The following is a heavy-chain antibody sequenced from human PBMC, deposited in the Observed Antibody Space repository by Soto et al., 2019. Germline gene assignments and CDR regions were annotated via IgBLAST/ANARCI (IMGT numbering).Heavy chain of an antibody. CDR1: GGSISSYY. D-gene: IGHD2-21*02. V-gene: IGHV4-59*01. Sequence: SETLSLTCTVSGGSISSYYSSWIRQPPGKGLEWIGYIYYSGSTNYNPSLKSRVTISVDTSKNQFSLKLSSVTAADTAVYYCARSYCGGDCSNNWFDPWGQGTLVTVSS. CDR2: IYYSGST. J-gene: IGHJ5*02. CDR3: ARSYCGGDCSNNWFDP.